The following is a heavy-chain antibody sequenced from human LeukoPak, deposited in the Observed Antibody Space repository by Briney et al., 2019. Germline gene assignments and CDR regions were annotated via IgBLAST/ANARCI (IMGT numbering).Heavy chain of an antibody. Sequence: ASVKVSCKASGYTFTSYGISWVRQAPGQGLEWMGWISAYNGNTNYAQKLQGRVTMTTDTSTSTAYMELRSLRSDDTAVYYCARDGSSGSYYVGLDYWGQGTLVTVSS. CDR3: ARDGSSGSYYVGLDY. D-gene: IGHD1-26*01. CDR1: GYTFTSYG. CDR2: ISAYNGNT. J-gene: IGHJ4*02. V-gene: IGHV1-18*01.